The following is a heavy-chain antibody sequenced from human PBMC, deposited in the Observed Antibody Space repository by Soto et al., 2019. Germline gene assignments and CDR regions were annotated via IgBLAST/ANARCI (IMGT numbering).Heavy chain of an antibody. D-gene: IGHD3-22*01. CDR3: ARGGGTYYYDSSGYYVDY. CDR2: INTDIGGT. V-gene: IGHV1-2*02. J-gene: IGHJ4*01. Sequence: XSVKVSCKASGYTFSGSYMSWVRQAPGQGLEWLGWINTDIGGTNYAQKFQGRVTMTRDTSISTAYMELSRLRSDDTAVYYCARGGGTYYYDSSGYYVDYWGHGTLATVSS. CDR1: GYTFSGSY.